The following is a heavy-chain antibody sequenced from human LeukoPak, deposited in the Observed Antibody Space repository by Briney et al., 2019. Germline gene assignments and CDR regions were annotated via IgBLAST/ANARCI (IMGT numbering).Heavy chain of an antibody. CDR3: ARGGSNLSDY. V-gene: IGHV3-21*01. J-gene: IGHJ4*02. D-gene: IGHD3-16*02. CDR1: GFTFSSYS. Sequence: GGSLRLSCAASGFTFSSYSTNWVRQAPGKGLEWVSSISSSSSYIYDAESVKGRFTISRDNAKNSLYLQMNSLRAEDTAVYYCARGGSNLSDYWGQGTLVTVSS. CDR2: ISSSSSYI.